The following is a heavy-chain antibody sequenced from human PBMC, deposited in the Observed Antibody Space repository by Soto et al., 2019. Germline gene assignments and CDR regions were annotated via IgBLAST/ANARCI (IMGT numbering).Heavy chain of an antibody. D-gene: IGHD2-15*01. CDR3: AKGGGGGYCSGGSCSLFMPLDY. Sequence: QVQLVESGGGVVQPGRSLRLSCAASGFTFSSYGMHWVRQAPGKGLEWVAVISYDGSNKYYADSVKGRFTISRDNSKNTLYLQMNRLRAEDTAVYYCAKGGGGGYCSGGSCSLFMPLDYWGQGTLVTVSS. V-gene: IGHV3-30*18. CDR1: GFTFSSYG. J-gene: IGHJ4*02. CDR2: ISYDGSNK.